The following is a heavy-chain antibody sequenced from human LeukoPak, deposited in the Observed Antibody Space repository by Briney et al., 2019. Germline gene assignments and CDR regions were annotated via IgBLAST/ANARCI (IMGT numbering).Heavy chain of an antibody. CDR3: ARDQKYYYDSSGYGY. CDR2: IKQDGSEK. V-gene: IGHV3-7*01. J-gene: IGHJ4*02. CDR1: GFTFSSYW. D-gene: IGHD3-22*01. Sequence: GGSLRLSCAASGFTFSSYWMSWVRQAPGTGLEWVGNIKQDGSEKYYVDSVKGRFTISRDNAKNSLYLQMNSLRAEDTAVYYCARDQKYYYDSSGYGYWGQGTLVTVSS.